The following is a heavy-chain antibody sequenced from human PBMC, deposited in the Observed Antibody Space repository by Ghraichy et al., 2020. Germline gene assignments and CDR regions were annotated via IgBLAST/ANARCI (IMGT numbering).Heavy chain of an antibody. CDR1: GGSFSGYD. Sequence: SETLSLTCAVYGGSFSGYDWTWIRQPPGKGLEWIVEINDSGSIDYNASLKSRVSIALDTSKNQFSLKLSSVTAADTAVYFCSRVVFSNNWTPVHWFDPWGQGTLVIVSS. V-gene: IGHV4-34*01. CDR2: INDSGSI. CDR3: SRVVFSNNWTPVHWFDP. D-gene: IGHD1-1*01. J-gene: IGHJ5*02.